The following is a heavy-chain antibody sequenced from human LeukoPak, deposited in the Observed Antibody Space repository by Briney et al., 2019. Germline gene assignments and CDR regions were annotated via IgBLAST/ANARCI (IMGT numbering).Heavy chain of an antibody. Sequence: GGSLRLSCAASGFTFSSYEMNWVRQAPGKGLEWVSYISSSGSTIYYADSVKGRFKISRDNAKNSLYMQMNSLRAEDTALYYCAKSFCSSTSCYSSAYYYYMDVWGKGTTVTVSS. CDR3: AKSFCSSTSCYSSAYYYYMDV. D-gene: IGHD2-2*01. V-gene: IGHV3-48*03. CDR2: ISSSGSTI. CDR1: GFTFSSYE. J-gene: IGHJ6*03.